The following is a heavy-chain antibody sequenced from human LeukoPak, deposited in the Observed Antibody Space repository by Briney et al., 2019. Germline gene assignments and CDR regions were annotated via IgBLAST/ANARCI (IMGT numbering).Heavy chain of an antibody. CDR1: GGSFNNAY. D-gene: IGHD1-7*01. CDR2: ISNNGGT. J-gene: IGHJ6*03. V-gene: IGHV4-59*01. CDR3: VRDRGPNLHYFIDV. Sequence: SETLSLTCSVSGGSFNNAYWSWIRQTPGKGLEWIGYISNNGGTIYNPSLRPRVTISVYTSKNQFFLKLASVTAADTAVYFCVRDRGPNLHYFIDVWGKGTRVTVSS.